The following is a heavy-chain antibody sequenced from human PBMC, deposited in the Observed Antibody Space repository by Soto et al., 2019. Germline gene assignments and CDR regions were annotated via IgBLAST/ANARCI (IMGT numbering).Heavy chain of an antibody. V-gene: IGHV3-23*01. CDR1: GFTFSSST. CDR2: IIDSGGYT. J-gene: IGHJ6*02. Sequence: GGSLRLSCAASGFTFSSSTMNWVRQAPGKGLEWVSAIIDSGGYTYYADSVKGRFTISRDNSKNTLYLQMNSLRAEDTALYYCAKETYYYYGMDVWGQGTTVTVSS. CDR3: AKETYYYYGMDV.